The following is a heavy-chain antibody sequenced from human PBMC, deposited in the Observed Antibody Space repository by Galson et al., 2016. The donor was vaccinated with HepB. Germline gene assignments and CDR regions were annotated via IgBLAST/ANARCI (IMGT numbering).Heavy chain of an antibody. CDR2: LSGSDGST. D-gene: IGHD5-12*01. J-gene: IGHJ4*02. CDR3: AKDWGVATYTPFDY. CDR1: GVIFSSYA. Sequence: SLRLSCAASGVIFSSYAMSRVRQAPGKGLEWVSGLSGSDGSTYYADSVKGRFTTSRDNSKNTLYLQLNSLRAEDTAVYYCAKDWGVATYTPFDYWGQGILVIVSS. V-gene: IGHV3-23*01.